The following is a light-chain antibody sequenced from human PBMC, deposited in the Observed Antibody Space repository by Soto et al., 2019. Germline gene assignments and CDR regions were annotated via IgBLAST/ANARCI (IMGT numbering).Light chain of an antibody. CDR1: QNINTY. CDR2: AAS. Sequence: DIQMTQSPSSLSASVGDRVTITCRASQNINTYLNWYQQKPGKAPKLLIYAASSLQSGVPSRFSGSGYGTDFTRTIRSLQPEDLATYSCQQGYSTPYTFGQGTKLEIK. V-gene: IGKV1-39*01. CDR3: QQGYSTPYT. J-gene: IGKJ2*01.